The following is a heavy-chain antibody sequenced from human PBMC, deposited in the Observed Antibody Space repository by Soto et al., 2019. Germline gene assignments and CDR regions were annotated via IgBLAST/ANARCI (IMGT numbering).Heavy chain of an antibody. CDR2: IYYSGST. D-gene: IGHD2-15*01. CDR1: GGSFSSGGYY. V-gene: IGHV4-31*03. CDR3: ARGCSGGSCYSGTYYYGMDV. Sequence: PSETLSLTCTVSGGSFSSGGYYWSWIRQHPGKGLEWIGYIYYSGSTYYNPSLKSRVTISVDTSKNQFSLKLSSVTAADTAVYYCARGCSGGSCYSGTYYYGMDVWGQGTTVT. J-gene: IGHJ6*02.